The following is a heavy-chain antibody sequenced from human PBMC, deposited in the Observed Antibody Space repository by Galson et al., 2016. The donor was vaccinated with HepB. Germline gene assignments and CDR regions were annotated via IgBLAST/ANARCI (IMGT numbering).Heavy chain of an antibody. CDR1: GYTLTDYT. D-gene: IGHD5-18*01. V-gene: IGHV1-3*01. J-gene: IGHJ4*02. CDR3: ARDGLKGWIRFLGY. Sequence: SVKVSCKASGYTLTDYTLHWVRQAPGQRLEWMGCINGDNGNTKYSQNFQGRVTITRDATANTAYMELSTLRSEDTAVYYCARDGLKGWIRFLGYWGQGSLVTVSS. CDR2: INGDNGNT.